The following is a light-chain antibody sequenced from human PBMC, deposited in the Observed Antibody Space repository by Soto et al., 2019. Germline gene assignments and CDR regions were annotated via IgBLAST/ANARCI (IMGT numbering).Light chain of an antibody. V-gene: IGLV2-14*01. Sequence: QSALTQPASVSGSPGQSITISCTGTSSDFGGYNYVSWYQHHPGKAPKLMIYGVSNRPSGVSNRFSGSKSGNTASLTISGLQAEDEADYYCSSYTSSSTLVFGTGTKLTVL. CDR1: SSDFGGYNY. CDR3: SSYTSSSTLV. CDR2: GVS. J-gene: IGLJ1*01.